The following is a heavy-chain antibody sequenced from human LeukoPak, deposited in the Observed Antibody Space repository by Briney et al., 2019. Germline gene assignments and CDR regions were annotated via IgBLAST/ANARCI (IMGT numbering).Heavy chain of an antibody. CDR1: GGSISSYY. Sequence: PSGTLSLTCTVSGGSISSYYWSWIRQPPGKGLEWIGYIYYSGSTNYNPSLKSRVTISVDTSKNQFSLNLSSVTAADTAVYYCARDRGQWLLNWFDPWGQGTLVTVSS. J-gene: IGHJ5*02. CDR2: IYYSGST. D-gene: IGHD6-19*01. V-gene: IGHV4-59*01. CDR3: ARDRGQWLLNWFDP.